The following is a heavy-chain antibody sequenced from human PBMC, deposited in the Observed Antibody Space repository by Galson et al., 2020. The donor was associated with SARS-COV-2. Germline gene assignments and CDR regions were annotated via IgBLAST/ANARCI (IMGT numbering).Heavy chain of an antibody. D-gene: IGHD6-13*01. V-gene: IGHV3-7*04. Sequence: GGSLRLSCAASGFIFDSYWMSWVRQAPGQGLEWVANIKQDGSEKYYVDSVKSRFTLSRDNAKNYLFLQMNSLRAEDTAVYYCARVGIAAAGVDCWGQGTLVTVSS. J-gene: IGHJ4*02. CDR2: IKQDGSEK. CDR3: ARVGIAAAGVDC. CDR1: GFIFDSYW.